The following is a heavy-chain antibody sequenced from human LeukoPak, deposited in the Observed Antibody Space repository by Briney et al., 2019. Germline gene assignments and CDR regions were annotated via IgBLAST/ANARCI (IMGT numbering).Heavy chain of an antibody. D-gene: IGHD7-27*01. V-gene: IGHV3-23*01. CDR3: AKDPINWGSIYFDC. J-gene: IGHJ4*02. Sequence: ESLRLSCEASGFTFSNYAMSWVRQASGKGLEWVSSISGSSDNTNYADSVKGRFTISIDNSKNILYLQMNSLTAEDTAVYWCAKDPINWGSIYFDCWGQGTLVTVSS. CDR1: GFTFSNYA. CDR2: ISGSSDNT.